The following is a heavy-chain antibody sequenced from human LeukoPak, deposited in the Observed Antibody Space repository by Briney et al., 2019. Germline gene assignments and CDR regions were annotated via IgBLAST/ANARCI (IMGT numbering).Heavy chain of an antibody. J-gene: IGHJ4*02. V-gene: IGHV3-23*01. CDR1: GFTFSNYA. CDR3: AKDGSPFDY. Sequence: SGGSLRLSCAASGFTFSNYAMTWVRQAPGKGLEWVSAISGSGGSTYYADSVKGRFTISRDNSKNTLYLQMNSLRAEDTAVYYCAKDGSPFDYWGQGTLVTVSS. CDR2: ISGSGGST.